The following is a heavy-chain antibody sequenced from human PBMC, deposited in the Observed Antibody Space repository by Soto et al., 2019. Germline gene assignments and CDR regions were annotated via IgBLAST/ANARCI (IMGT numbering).Heavy chain of an antibody. D-gene: IGHD3-22*01. CDR2: ISGSGGST. CDR3: AKVESLNYYDSSGYYYALDWFDP. V-gene: IGHV3-23*01. CDR1: GFTFSSYA. J-gene: IGHJ5*02. Sequence: GGSLRLSCAASGFTFSSYAMSGVRQDPGKGLEWVSAISGSGGSTYYADSVKGRFTISRDNSKNTLYLQMNSLRAEDTAVYYCAKVESLNYYDSSGYYYALDWFDPWGQGTLVTVSS.